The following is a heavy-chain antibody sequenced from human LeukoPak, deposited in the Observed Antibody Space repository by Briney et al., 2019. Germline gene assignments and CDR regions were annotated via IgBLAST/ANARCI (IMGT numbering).Heavy chain of an antibody. V-gene: IGHV4-59*08. CDR2: IYDSGDT. Sequence: PSETLSLTCTVSGGSTRSNYWSWIRQPPGKGLEWIGYIYDSGDTKYNSSLKSRVTISVDTSRNQFSLNLGSVTAADTAVYYCARHMLGYCSGGTCPYYFVYWGQGILVTVSS. D-gene: IGHD2-15*01. CDR3: ARHMLGYCSGGTCPYYFVY. CDR1: GGSTRSNY. J-gene: IGHJ4*02.